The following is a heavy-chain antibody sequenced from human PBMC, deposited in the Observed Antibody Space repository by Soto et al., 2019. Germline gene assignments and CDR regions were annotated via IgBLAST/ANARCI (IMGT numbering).Heavy chain of an antibody. Sequence: SSETLSLTCTVSGGSISSSSYYWGWIRQPPGKGLEWIGSIYYSGSTYYNPSLKSRVTISVDTSKNQFSLKLSSVTAADTAVYYCARRSAMVYFDYWGQGTLVTVSS. V-gene: IGHV4-39*01. J-gene: IGHJ4*02. D-gene: IGHD5-18*01. CDR3: ARRSAMVYFDY. CDR1: GGSISSSSYY. CDR2: IYYSGST.